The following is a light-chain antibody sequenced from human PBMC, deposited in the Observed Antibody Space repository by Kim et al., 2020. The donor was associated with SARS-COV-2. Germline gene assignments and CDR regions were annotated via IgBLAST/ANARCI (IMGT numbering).Light chain of an antibody. CDR2: NYS. V-gene: IGLV2-11*01. CDR1: SSDVGAYNY. CDR3: CSYAGSYTEV. J-gene: IGLJ2*01. Sequence: GQTTTIAGTGPSSDVGAYNYVTSYQPHPGKPPKLMIYNYSERPTGVPDRFSGSKSGNTASLTISGLQGEDGADYYCCSYAGSYTEVFGGGTQLTVL.